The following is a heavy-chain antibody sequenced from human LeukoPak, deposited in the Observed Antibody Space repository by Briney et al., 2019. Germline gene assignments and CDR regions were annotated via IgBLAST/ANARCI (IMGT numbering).Heavy chain of an antibody. V-gene: IGHV4-39*01. CDR2: IYYSGST. CDR3: ARRGTYYDFWSGSGTFDY. Sequence: SETLPLTCTVSGGSISSSSYYWGWIRQPPGKGLEWIGSIYYSGSTYYNPSLKSRVTISVDTSKNQFSLKLSSVTAADTAVYYCARRGTYYDFWSGSGTFDYWGQGTLVTVSS. CDR1: GGSISSSSYY. D-gene: IGHD3-3*01. J-gene: IGHJ4*02.